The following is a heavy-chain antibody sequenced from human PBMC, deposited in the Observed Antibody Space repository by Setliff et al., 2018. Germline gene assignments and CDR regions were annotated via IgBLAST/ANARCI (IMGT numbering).Heavy chain of an antibody. D-gene: IGHD1-1*01. CDR2: IYYSGKT. J-gene: IGHJ4*01. Sequence: PSETLSLTCSVSGASVSNVNYYWGWIRQPPGKGLEWVASIYYSGKTYSNPSFKSRVTMSLDKSKNQFSLQLTSVAAADTAIYYCARSDDNFQYPDYWGQGTLVTVSS. CDR1: GASVSNVNYY. V-gene: IGHV4-39*01. CDR3: ARSDDNFQYPDY.